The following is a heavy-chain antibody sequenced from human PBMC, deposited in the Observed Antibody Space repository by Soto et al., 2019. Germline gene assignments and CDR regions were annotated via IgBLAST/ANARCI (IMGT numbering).Heavy chain of an antibody. V-gene: IGHV4-34*01. Sequence: PSETLSLTCAVYGGSFSGYYWSWIRQPPGKGLEWIGEINHSGSTNYNPSLKSRVTISVDTSKNQFSLKLSSVTAADTAVYYCARAHPVFRSITSKHPRSYYYYMDVWGKGTTVTVSS. CDR1: GGSFSGYY. CDR3: ARAHPVFRSITSKHPRSYYYYMDV. J-gene: IGHJ6*03. CDR2: INHSGST. D-gene: IGHD2-2*01.